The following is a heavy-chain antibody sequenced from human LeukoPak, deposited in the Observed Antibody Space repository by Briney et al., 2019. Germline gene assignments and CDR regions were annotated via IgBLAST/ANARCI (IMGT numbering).Heavy chain of an antibody. CDR2: ISYDGSNK. CDR3: ARDDYYDSSDPGSFDY. J-gene: IGHJ4*02. Sequence: GGSLRLSCATSGFTFSSYGMHWVRQAPGKGLDWVALISYDGSNKDYADSVKGRFTISRDNAKNSLYLQMNSLRDEDTAVYYCARDDYYDSSDPGSFDYWGQGALVTVSS. V-gene: IGHV3-30*03. D-gene: IGHD3-22*01. CDR1: GFTFSSYG.